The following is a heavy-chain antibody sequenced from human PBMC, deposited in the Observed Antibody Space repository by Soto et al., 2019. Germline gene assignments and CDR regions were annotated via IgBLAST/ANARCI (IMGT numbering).Heavy chain of an antibody. D-gene: IGHD3-22*01. CDR3: ERVKYYYDSRGYIY. CDR1: RGSISSGTNY. CDR2: INHSGST. J-gene: IGHJ4*02. V-gene: IGHV4-39*07. Sequence: SETLSLTCTVSRGSISSGTNYWAWIRQPPGKGLEWIGEINHSGSTNYNPSLKSRVTISVDTSKNQFSLKLSSVTAADTAVYYCERVKYYYDSRGYIYWGQGPLVTVSS.